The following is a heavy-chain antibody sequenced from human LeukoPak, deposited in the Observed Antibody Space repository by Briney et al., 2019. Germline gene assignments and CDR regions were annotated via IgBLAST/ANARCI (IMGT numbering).Heavy chain of an antibody. J-gene: IGHJ5*02. V-gene: IGHV4-4*07. CDR1: GGSISSYY. CDR3: ARHLRGSAGTWVLLFDP. Sequence: SETLSLTCTVSGGSISSYYWSWIRQPAGKGLEWIGRIYTSGSTNYNPSLKSRVTMSVDTSKNQFSLKLSSVTAADTAVYYCARHLRGSAGTWVLLFDPWGQGTLVTVSS. CDR2: IYTSGST. D-gene: IGHD6-13*01.